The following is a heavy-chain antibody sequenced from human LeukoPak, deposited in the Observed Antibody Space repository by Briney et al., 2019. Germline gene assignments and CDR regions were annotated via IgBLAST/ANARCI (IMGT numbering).Heavy chain of an antibody. Sequence: SVKVSRKASGGTFSSYATSWVRQAPGQGLEWMGGIIPIFGTANYAQKFQGRVTITADESTSTAYMELSSLRSEDTAVYYCARDLTAARPLDGYGMDVRGQGTTVTVSS. CDR2: IIPIFGTA. CDR1: GGTFSSYA. V-gene: IGHV1-69*13. CDR3: ARDLTAARPLDGYGMDV. J-gene: IGHJ6*02. D-gene: IGHD6-6*01.